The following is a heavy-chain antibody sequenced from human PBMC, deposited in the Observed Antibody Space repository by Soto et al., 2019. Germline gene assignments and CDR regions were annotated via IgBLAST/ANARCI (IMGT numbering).Heavy chain of an antibody. J-gene: IGHJ2*01. V-gene: IGHV3-30-3*01. CDR2: ISYDGSNK. Sequence: QVQLVESGGGVVQPGRSLRLSCAASGFTFSSYAMHWVRQAPGKGREWVAVISYDGSNKYYADSVKGRFTISRDNSKNPLYLQMNSLRAEDTAVYYWARPRDGWYFGLWGRGTLVTVSS. CDR1: GFTFSSYA. CDR3: ARPRDGWYFGL.